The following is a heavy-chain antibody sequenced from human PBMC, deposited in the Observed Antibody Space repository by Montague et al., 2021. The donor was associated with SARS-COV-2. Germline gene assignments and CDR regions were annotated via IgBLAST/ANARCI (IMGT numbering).Heavy chain of an antibody. CDR2: IYHSGST. V-gene: IGHV4-4*02. Sequence: SETLSLTCAIPGGSNSGTNRWSWVRKPPHKSLAWIGEIYHSGSTNYNPSLKSRATISVDKSKNQFSLKLSSVTAADTAVYYCARRVSWVTMIVVVAYFDYWGQGTLVTVSS. CDR1: GGSNSGTNR. J-gene: IGHJ4*02. CDR3: ARRVSWVTMIVVVAYFDY. D-gene: IGHD3-22*01.